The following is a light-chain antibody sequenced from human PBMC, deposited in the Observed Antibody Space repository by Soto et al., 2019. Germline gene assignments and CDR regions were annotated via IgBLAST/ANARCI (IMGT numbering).Light chain of an antibody. CDR2: MAS. CDR1: QTIVSW. CDR3: QQYNSYPKT. V-gene: IGKV1-5*03. J-gene: IGKJ2*01. Sequence: DVPMTQSPSTLSASIGDTVTITCRASQTIVSWLAWYQQKPGRPPKLLIYMASILESGVPSRFSGRGSGTEFTLTISGLRPDDLGTYYCQQYNSYPKTFGEGTKLDI.